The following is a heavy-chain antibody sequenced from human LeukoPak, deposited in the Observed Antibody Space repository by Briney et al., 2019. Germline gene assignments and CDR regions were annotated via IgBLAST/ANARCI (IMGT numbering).Heavy chain of an antibody. CDR2: IKQDGSEK. V-gene: IGHV3-7*03. D-gene: IGHD1-26*01. Sequence: PGGSLRLSCAASGFTFSSYAMSWVRQAPGKGLEWVANIKQDGSEKYYVDSVKGRFTISRDNAKNSLYLQMNSLRAEDTAVYYCASIVGAIASWGQGTLVTVSS. J-gene: IGHJ5*01. CDR3: ASIVGAIAS. CDR1: GFTFSSYA.